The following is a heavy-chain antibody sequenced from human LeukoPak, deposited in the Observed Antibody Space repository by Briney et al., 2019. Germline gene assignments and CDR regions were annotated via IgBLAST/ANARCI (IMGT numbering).Heavy chain of an antibody. CDR1: GFTFSSYS. D-gene: IGHD4-11*01. J-gene: IGHJ3*02. CDR3: ARENTPTTVTPKMAAFDI. CDR2: ISSSSSYI. Sequence: PGGSLRLSCAASGFTFSSYSMNWVRQAPGKGLEWVSSISSSSSYIYYADYVKGRFTISRDNAKNSLYLQMNSLRAEDTAVYYCARENTPTTVTPKMAAFDIWGQGTMVTVSS. V-gene: IGHV3-21*01.